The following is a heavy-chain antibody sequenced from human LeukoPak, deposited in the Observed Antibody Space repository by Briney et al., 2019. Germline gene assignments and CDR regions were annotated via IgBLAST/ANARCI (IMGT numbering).Heavy chain of an antibody. J-gene: IGHJ4*02. CDR1: GFTFSSYA. CDR3: ARDVPLWSGYYTGIPFDY. D-gene: IGHD3-3*01. V-gene: IGHV3-30-3*01. Sequence: GSLRLSCAASGFTFSSYAMHWVRQAPGKGLEWVAVISYDGSNKYYADSVKGRFTISRDNSKNTLYLQMNSLRAEDTAVYYCARDVPLWSGYYTGIPFDYWGQGTLVTVPS. CDR2: ISYDGSNK.